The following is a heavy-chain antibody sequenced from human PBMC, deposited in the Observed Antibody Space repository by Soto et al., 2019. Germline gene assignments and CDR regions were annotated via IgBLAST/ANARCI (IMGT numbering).Heavy chain of an antibody. D-gene: IGHD5-12*01. CDR2: IYPGYSDT. CDR3: ASPHYVDIGAFDI. Sequence: PGGSLRLSCAASGFTFSSYWIGWVRQMPGKGLEWMGIIYPGYSDTRYSPSFQGQVTISADKSISTAYLQWSSLKASDTAMYYCASPHYVDIGAFDIWGQGTMVTV. CDR1: GFTFSSYW. J-gene: IGHJ3*02. V-gene: IGHV5-51*01.